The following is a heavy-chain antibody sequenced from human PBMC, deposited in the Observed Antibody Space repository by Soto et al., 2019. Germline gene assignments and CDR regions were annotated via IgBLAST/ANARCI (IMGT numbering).Heavy chain of an antibody. J-gene: IGHJ6*02. Sequence: GGSLRLSCAASGFTFSSYAMHWVRQAPGKGLEWVAVISYDGSNKYYADSVKGRFTISRDNSKNTLYLQMNSLRAEDTAVYYCARVGIAAAGNYYYYGMDVWGQGTTVTVSS. CDR1: GFTFSSYA. CDR2: ISYDGSNK. V-gene: IGHV3-30-3*01. D-gene: IGHD6-13*01. CDR3: ARVGIAAAGNYYYYGMDV.